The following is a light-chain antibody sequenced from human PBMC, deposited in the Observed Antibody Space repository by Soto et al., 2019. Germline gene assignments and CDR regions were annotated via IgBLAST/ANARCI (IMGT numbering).Light chain of an antibody. CDR3: HQAHTFPYT. CDR1: QHIDRW. J-gene: IGKJ3*01. V-gene: IGKV1-12*01. Sequence: DIQLTQSPSSVSASVGDRVTITCRANQHIDRWLAWFQQKPGKAPELLIYGASMLESWVPSRFNGSRSGTDFTLTISGLQPEDYATSYCHQAHTFPYTFGPGTKVDMK. CDR2: GAS.